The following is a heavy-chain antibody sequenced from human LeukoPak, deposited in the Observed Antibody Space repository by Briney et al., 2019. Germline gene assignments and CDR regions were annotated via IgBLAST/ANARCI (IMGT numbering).Heavy chain of an antibody. V-gene: IGHV3-23*01. Sequence: GGSLRLSCAASGFTFSSYAMSWVRQAPGKGLEWVSAISGSGGSTYYADSVKGRFTISRDNSKNTLYLQMNSLRAEDTAVYFCVKRYFDFWSGYFLDYWGEGTLVTLSS. D-gene: IGHD3-3*01. CDR2: ISGSGGST. J-gene: IGHJ4*02. CDR1: GFTFSSYA. CDR3: VKRYFDFWSGYFLDY.